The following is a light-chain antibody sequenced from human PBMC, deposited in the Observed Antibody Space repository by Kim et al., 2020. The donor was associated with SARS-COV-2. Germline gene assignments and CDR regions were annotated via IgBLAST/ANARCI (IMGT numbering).Light chain of an antibody. CDR2: QDS. J-gene: IGLJ2*01. Sequence: SLSPGQTASRTCSGDKLGDKYACWYQQKPGQSPVLVIYQDSKRPSGIPERFSGSNSGNTATLTISGTQAIDEADYYCQAWDSSTVVFGGGTQLTVL. CDR1: KLGDKY. CDR3: QAWDSSTVV. V-gene: IGLV3-1*01.